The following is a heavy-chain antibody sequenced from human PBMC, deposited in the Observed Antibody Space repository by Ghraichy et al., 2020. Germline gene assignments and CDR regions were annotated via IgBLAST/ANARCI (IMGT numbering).Heavy chain of an antibody. J-gene: IGHJ4*02. CDR1: GGSISSSSYY. CDR3: ARHAYYIYGFDY. Sequence: SETLSLTCTVSGGSISSSSYYWGWIRQPPGKGLEWIGSIYYSGSTYYNPSLKSRVTISVDTSKNQFSLKLSSVTAADTAVYYCARHAYYIYGFDYWGQGTLVTVSS. D-gene: IGHD3-10*01. CDR2: IYYSGST. V-gene: IGHV4-39*01.